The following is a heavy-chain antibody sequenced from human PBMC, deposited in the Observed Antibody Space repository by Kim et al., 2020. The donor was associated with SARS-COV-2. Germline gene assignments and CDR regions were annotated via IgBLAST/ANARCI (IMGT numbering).Heavy chain of an antibody. J-gene: IGHJ4*02. CDR2: INPSGGST. CDR1: GYTFTSYY. D-gene: IGHD3-16*02. Sequence: ASVKVSCKASGYTFTSYYMHWVRQAPGQGLEWMGIINPSGGSTSYAQKFQGRVTMTRDTSTSTVYMELSSLRSEDTAVYYCARDEGSFYDYVWGSYRLEYFDYWGQGTLVTVSS. CDR3: ARDEGSFYDYVWGSYRLEYFDY. V-gene: IGHV1-46*01.